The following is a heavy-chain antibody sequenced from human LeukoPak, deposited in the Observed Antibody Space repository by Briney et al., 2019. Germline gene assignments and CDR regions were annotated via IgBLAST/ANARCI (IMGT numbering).Heavy chain of an antibody. CDR1: GGSLSGYY. J-gene: IGHJ4*02. CDR2: INHSGST. D-gene: IGHD6-13*01. CDR3: ARAGYSSSWYKN. V-gene: IGHV4-34*01. Sequence: SETLSLTCAVYGGSLSGYYWSWIRQPPGKRLEWIGEINHSGSTNYNPSLKSRVTISVDTSKNQFSLKLSSVTAADTAVYYCARAGYSSSWYKNWGQGTLVTVSS.